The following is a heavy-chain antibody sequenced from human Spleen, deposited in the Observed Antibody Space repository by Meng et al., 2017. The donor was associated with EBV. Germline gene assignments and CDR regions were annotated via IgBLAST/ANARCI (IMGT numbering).Heavy chain of an antibody. J-gene: IGHJ6*02. CDR2: IYHSVNT. V-gene: IGHV4-30-2*01. D-gene: IGHD5-24*01. Sequence: HLHLTTPGPGLVNPSNTPPLPCDVSGGSITSGGYPWSWIRHQPGKGLEWIGYIYHSVNTYYNPSLKSRVTISIDRSKNQFSLKLTSVTAADTAVYYCARAGDGFNYYYYPMDVWGQGTTVTVSS. CDR3: ARAGDGFNYYYYPMDV. CDR1: GGSITSGGYP.